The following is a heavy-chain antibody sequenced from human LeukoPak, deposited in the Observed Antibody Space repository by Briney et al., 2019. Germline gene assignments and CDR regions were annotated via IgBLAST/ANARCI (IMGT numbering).Heavy chain of an antibody. CDR1: GFTFSSYA. CDR2: ISGSGGST. D-gene: IGHD3-9*01. J-gene: IGHJ4*02. V-gene: IGHV3-23*01. Sequence: PGGSLRLSCAASGFTFSSYAMSWVRQAPGKGLEWVSAISGSGGSTYYADSVKGRFTISRDSSKNTLYLQMNSLRAEDTAVYYCAKDVPILTGYPRFFNYFDYWGQGTLVTVSS. CDR3: AKDVPILTGYPRFFNYFDY.